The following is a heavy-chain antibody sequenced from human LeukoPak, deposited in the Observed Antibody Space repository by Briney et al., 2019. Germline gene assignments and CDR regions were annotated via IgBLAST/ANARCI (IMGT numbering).Heavy chain of an antibody. CDR2: INHSGST. J-gene: IGHJ4*02. CDR1: GGSFSGYY. D-gene: IGHD5-12*01. Sequence: PSETLSLICAVYGGSFSGYYWSWIRQPPGKGLEWIGEINHSGSTNYNPSLKSRVTFSVDTSKNQFSLKLSSVTAADTSVYYCARGTLIYSGYDYMDFDYWGQGTLVTVSS. V-gene: IGHV4-34*01. CDR3: ARGTLIYSGYDYMDFDY.